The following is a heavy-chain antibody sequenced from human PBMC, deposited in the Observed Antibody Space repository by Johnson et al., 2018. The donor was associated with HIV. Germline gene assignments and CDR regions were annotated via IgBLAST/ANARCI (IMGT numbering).Heavy chain of an antibody. D-gene: IGHD3-22*01. J-gene: IGHJ3*02. Sequence: VQLVESGGGLVQPGGYLRLSCAASGFTFSSYWMSWVRQAPGKGLEWVANIKQDGSEKYYVDSVKGRFTISRDNAKNSLYLQMNSLRAEDTAVYYCSRANFNYYDSSGPDGHDAFDIWGQGTMVTVSS. CDR1: GFTFSSYW. V-gene: IGHV3-7*01. CDR3: SRANFNYYDSSGPDGHDAFDI. CDR2: IKQDGSEK.